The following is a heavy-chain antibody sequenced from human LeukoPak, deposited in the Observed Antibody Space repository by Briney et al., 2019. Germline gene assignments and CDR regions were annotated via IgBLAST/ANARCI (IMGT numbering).Heavy chain of an antibody. CDR2: ISGSGGST. V-gene: IGHV3-23*01. CDR3: AKSGARAY. D-gene: IGHD4/OR15-4a*01. CDR1: GFTFSSYA. Sequence: GGSLRLSCVAPGFTFSSYATSWVRQAPGKGLEWVSAISGSGGSTYYAHSVKGRFTISRHNSKNTLYLQMNSLRAEDTAVYYCAKSGARAYWGQGTLVTVSS. J-gene: IGHJ4*02.